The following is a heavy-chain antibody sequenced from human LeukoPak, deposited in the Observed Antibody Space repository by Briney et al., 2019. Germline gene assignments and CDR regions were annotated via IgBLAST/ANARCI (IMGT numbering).Heavy chain of an antibody. Sequence: PGGSLRLSCAASGFTFSSYAMSWVRQAPGKGLEWVSAISGSGGSTYYADSVKGRFTISRDNSKNTLYLQMNSLRAEDTAVYYCAKAARGVVVIMLPFDPWGQGTLVTVSS. D-gene: IGHD3-22*01. V-gene: IGHV3-23*01. J-gene: IGHJ5*02. CDR2: ISGSGGST. CDR1: GFTFSSYA. CDR3: AKAARGVVVIMLPFDP.